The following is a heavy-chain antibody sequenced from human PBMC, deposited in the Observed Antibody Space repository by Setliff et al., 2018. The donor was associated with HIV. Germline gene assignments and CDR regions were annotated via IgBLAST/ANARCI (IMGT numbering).Heavy chain of an antibody. CDR2: IHPNSGGT. Sequence: ASVKVSCKTSGYTFTAFYIHWVRQAPGQGLELMGRIHPNSGGTASPQKFQGRVAMTRDTSISTAYMELRSLRPDETAVYYCVRNPHPTFVVPRDSHHYSMDNWGQGTPVTVSS. D-gene: IGHD2-15*01. J-gene: IGHJ4*01. V-gene: IGHV1-2*06. CDR1: GYTFTAFY. CDR3: VRNPHPTFVVPRDSHHYSMDN.